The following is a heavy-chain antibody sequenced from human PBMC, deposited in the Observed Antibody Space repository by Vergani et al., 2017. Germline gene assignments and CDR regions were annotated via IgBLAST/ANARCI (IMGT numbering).Heavy chain of an antibody. V-gene: IGHV1-69*09. CDR1: GYTFTGYY. CDR3: ARARRGYSSSWGYYMDV. D-gene: IGHD6-13*01. J-gene: IGHJ6*03. CDR2: IIPILGIA. Sequence: QVQLVQSGAEVKKPGASVKVSCKASGYTFTGYYMHWVRQAPGQGLEWMGRIIPILGIANYAQKFQGRVTITADKSTSTAYMELSSLRSEDTAVYYCARARRGYSSSWGYYMDVWGKGP.